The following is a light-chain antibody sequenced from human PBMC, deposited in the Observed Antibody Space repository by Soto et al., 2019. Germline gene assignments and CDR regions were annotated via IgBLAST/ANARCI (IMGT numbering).Light chain of an antibody. CDR2: KAS. J-gene: IGKJ1*01. Sequence: IQMTQSPSTLSASVGDRVTIPCRASQSISSWLAWYQQTPGKDPKLLINKASSLESRVPPRFSGSGSGTEFTLTISSLQPDDVATYYRQHYNSYGTFGQGTKLEIK. CDR1: QSISSW. CDR3: QHYNSYGT. V-gene: IGKV1-5*03.